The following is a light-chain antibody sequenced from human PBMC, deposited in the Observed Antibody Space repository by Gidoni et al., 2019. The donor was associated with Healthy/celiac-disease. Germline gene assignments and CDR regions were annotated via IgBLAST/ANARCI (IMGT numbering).Light chain of an antibody. V-gene: IGKV1-39*01. J-gene: IGKJ1*01. Sequence: DIQMTQSPSSLSASVGDRVTITCRASQSISSYLNWYQQKPGNAPTLLIYAASSLQSGVPSRFSGSGSGTDFTLTISSLQPEDFATYYCQQSYSTPTFGQGTKVEIK. CDR1: QSISSY. CDR2: AAS. CDR3: QQSYSTPT.